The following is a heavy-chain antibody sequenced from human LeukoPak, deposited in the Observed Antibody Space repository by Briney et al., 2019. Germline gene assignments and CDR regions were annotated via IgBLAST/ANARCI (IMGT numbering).Heavy chain of an antibody. J-gene: IGHJ3*02. Sequence: ASVKVSCKASGYTFTGYYMHWLRQAPGQGLEWMGWINPNSGGTNYAQKFQGWVTMTRDTSISTAYMELSRLRSDDTAVYYCAREEDAFDIWGQGTMVTVSS. V-gene: IGHV1-2*04. CDR2: INPNSGGT. CDR1: GYTFTGYY. CDR3: AREEDAFDI.